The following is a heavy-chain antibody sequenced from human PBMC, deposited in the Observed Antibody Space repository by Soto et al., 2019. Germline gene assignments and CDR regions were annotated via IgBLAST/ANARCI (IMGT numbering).Heavy chain of an antibody. Sequence: SETLSLTCTVSGGSISSYYWSWIRQPPGKGLEWIGYIYYSGSTNYNPSLKSRVTISVDTSKNQFSLKLSSVTAADTAVYYCASQPPVIHRRPRAVLCPCTTLFRSAAKEPLSLTCAVYGGSFSGYYW. CDR3: ASQPPVIHRRPRAVLCPCTTLFRSAAKEPLSLTCAVYGGSFSGYY. V-gene: IGHV4-59*08. CDR2: IYYSGST. CDR1: GGSISSYY. J-gene: IGHJ4*01. D-gene: IGHD2-15*01.